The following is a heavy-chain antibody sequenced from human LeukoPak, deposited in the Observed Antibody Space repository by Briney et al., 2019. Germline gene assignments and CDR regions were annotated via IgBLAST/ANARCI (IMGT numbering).Heavy chain of an antibody. V-gene: IGHV3-21*01. CDR3: AREDPREIVVSY. CDR2: ISSSSSYI. J-gene: IGHJ4*02. CDR1: GFTFSSYS. Sequence: GGSLRLSCAASGFTFSSYSMNWVRQAPGKGLEWVSSISSSSSYIYYADSVKGRFTISRDNAKNSLYLQMNSLRAEDTAVYYRAREDPREIVVSYWGQGTLVTVSS. D-gene: IGHD3-22*01.